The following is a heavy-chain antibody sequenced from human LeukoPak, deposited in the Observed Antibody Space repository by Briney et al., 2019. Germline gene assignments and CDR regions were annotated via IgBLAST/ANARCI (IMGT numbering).Heavy chain of an antibody. V-gene: IGHV4-30-2*01. D-gene: IGHD3-3*01. CDR2: IYHSGST. J-gene: IGHJ4*02. CDR3: ARSRWGGFSRDFGVKDY. Sequence: SETLSLTCTVSGGSISSGGYYWSWIRQPPGKGLEWIGYIYHSGSTYYNPSLKSRVTISVDTSKNQFSLKLSSVTAADTAVYYCARSRWGGFSRDFGVKDYWGQGTLVTVSS. CDR1: GGSISSGGYY.